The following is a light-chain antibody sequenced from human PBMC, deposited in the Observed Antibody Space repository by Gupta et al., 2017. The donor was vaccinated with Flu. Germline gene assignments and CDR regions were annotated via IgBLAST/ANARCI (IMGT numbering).Light chain of an antibody. CDR1: QTVSSY. V-gene: IGKV3-11*01. Sequence: EIVLTQSPATLSLSPGKRATLSCRASQTVSSYLAWYQQKPGQAPRLLIYDTSNRDTGIPARFSGSGYGKDLTLTISSREPEDFAVYYCQQRNNWPTITFGGGTKVEIK. J-gene: IGKJ4*01. CDR2: DTS. CDR3: QQRNNWPTIT.